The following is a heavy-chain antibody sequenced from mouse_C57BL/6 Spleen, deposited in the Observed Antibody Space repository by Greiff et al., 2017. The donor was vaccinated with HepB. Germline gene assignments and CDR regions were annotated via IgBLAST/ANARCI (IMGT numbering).Heavy chain of an antibody. V-gene: IGHV5-4*01. Sequence: DVMLVESGGGLVKPGGSLKLSCAASGFTFSSYAMSWVRQTPEKRLEWVATISDGGSYTYYPDNVKGRFTISRDNAKNNLYLQMSHLKSEDTAMYYCARDTIYYGSSFDYWGQGTTLTVSS. CDR2: ISDGGSYT. D-gene: IGHD1-1*01. CDR3: ARDTIYYGSSFDY. J-gene: IGHJ2*01. CDR1: GFTFSSYA.